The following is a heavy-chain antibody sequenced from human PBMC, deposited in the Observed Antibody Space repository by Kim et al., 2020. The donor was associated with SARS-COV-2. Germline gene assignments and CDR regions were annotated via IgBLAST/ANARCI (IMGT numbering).Heavy chain of an antibody. CDR1: GYTFTSYA. CDR3: ARDRFIAGVICLDY. Sequence: ASVKVSCKASGYTFTSYAMHWVRQAPGQRLEWMGWINAGNGNTKYSQKFQGRVTITRDTSASTAYMELSSLRSEDTAVYYCARDRFIAGVICLDYWGQGTLVTVSS. V-gene: IGHV1-3*01. J-gene: IGHJ4*02. D-gene: IGHD6-13*01. CDR2: INAGNGNT.